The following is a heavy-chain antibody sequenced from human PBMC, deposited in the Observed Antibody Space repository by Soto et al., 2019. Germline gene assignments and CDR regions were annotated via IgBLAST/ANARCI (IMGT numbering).Heavy chain of an antibody. Sequence: SETLSLTCAVYGGSFSGYYWSWIRQPPGKGLEWIGEINHSGSTNYNPSHKSRVTISVDTSQNQFSLKLSSVTAADTAVYYFARSRLSPYYYYYMDVWGKGTTVTVSS. J-gene: IGHJ6*03. V-gene: IGHV4-34*01. D-gene: IGHD5-12*01. CDR2: INHSGST. CDR3: ARSRLSPYYYYYMDV. CDR1: GGSFSGYY.